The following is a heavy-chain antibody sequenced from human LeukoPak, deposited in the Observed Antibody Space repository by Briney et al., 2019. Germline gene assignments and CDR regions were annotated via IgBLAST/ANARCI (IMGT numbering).Heavy chain of an antibody. CDR2: IGPSGDKT. V-gene: IGHV3-23*01. Sequence: PGGSPRLSCAASGFTFSNYGMDWVRQAPGKGLEWVSGIGPSGDKTYYADSAKGRFTISRDNSRNTVLLQMNSLTAEDTAVYYCGRDLNWGAFDIRGLGAMVTVSS. D-gene: IGHD7-27*01. J-gene: IGHJ3*02. CDR3: GRDLNWGAFDI. CDR1: GFTFSNYG.